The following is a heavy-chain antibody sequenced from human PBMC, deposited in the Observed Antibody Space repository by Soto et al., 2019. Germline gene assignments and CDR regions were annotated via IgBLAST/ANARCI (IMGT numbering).Heavy chain of an antibody. CDR3: APDTYYYDSSGPRY. CDR2: IYHSGST. J-gene: IGHJ4*02. D-gene: IGHD3-22*01. Sequence: PSETLSLTCAVSGGSLSNYYWSWIRQPPGKGLEWIGEIYHSGSTNYNPSVKSRVTISVDTSKNQFYLKLSSVTAADTAVYYCAPDTYYYDSSGPRYWGQGTLVTVSS. CDR1: GGSLSNYY. V-gene: IGHV4-34*01.